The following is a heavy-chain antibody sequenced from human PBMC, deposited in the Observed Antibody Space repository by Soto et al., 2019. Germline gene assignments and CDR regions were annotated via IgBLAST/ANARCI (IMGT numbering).Heavy chain of an antibody. Sequence: GESLKISCKGSGYSFTSYWIGWVRQMPGKGLEWMGIIYPGDSDTRYSPSFQGQVTISADKSISTAYLQWSSLKASDTAMYYCARRANRSVRLGYYYYVMDVCGQGSTVIVSS. D-gene: IGHD4-4*01. V-gene: IGHV5-51*01. CDR1: GYSFTSYW. CDR2: IYPGDSDT. J-gene: IGHJ6*02. CDR3: ARRANRSVRLGYYYYVMDV.